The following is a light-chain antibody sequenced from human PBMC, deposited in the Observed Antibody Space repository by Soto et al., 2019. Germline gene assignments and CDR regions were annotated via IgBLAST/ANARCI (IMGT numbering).Light chain of an antibody. CDR3: QQYNSWPFT. CDR1: QSVSSY. V-gene: IGKV3-15*01. J-gene: IGKJ3*01. Sequence: EIVLTQSPATLSLSPGERATLSCRTSQSVSSYLAWYQQKPGQAPRLLIYGASTRATGIPGRFSGSGSGTEFTLTISSLQSEDFAVYYCQQYNSWPFTFGPGTKVDIK. CDR2: GAS.